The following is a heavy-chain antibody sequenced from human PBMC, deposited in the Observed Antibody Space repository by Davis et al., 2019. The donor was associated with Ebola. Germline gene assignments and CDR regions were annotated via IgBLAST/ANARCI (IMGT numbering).Heavy chain of an antibody. CDR2: ISSSSSYI. V-gene: IGHV3-21*01. J-gene: IGHJ4*02. CDR3: ARDDDIVLVPAAPDY. Sequence: GRSLRLSCAASGFTFSSYSMNWVRQAPGKGLEWVSSISSSSSYIYYADSVKGRFTISRDNAKNSLYLQMNSLRAEDTAVYYCARDDDIVLVPAAPDYWGRGTLVTVSS. D-gene: IGHD2-2*01. CDR1: GFTFSSYS.